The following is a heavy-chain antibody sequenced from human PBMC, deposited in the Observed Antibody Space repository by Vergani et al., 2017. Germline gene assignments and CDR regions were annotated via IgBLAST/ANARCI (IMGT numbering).Heavy chain of an antibody. V-gene: IGHV4-39*07. CDR2: IYYSGST. J-gene: IGHJ4*02. D-gene: IGHD3-10*01. CDR1: GGSISSSSYY. CDR3: ARDTYYYGSGDFDY. Sequence: QLQLQESGPGLVKPSETLSLTCTVSGGSISSSSYYWGWIRQPPGKGLEWIGSIYYSGSTYYNPSLKSRVTISVDTSKNQFSLKLSSVTAADTAVYYCARDTYYYGSGDFDYWGQGTLVTVSS.